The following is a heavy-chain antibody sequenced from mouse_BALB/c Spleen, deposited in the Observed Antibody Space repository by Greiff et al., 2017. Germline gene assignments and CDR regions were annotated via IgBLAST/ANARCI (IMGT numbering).Heavy chain of an antibody. Sequence: EVMLVESGGGLVKPGGSLKLSCAASGFAFSSYDMSWVRQTPEKRLEWVAYISSGGGSTYYPDTVKGRFTISRDNAKNTLYLQMSSLKSDDTAMFYCARHSNWDYFFDDWGQGTTLTVSS. CDR2: ISSGGGST. CDR1: GFAFSSYD. J-gene: IGHJ2*01. CDR3: ARHSNWDYFFDD. V-gene: IGHV5-12-1*01. D-gene: IGHD4-1*01.